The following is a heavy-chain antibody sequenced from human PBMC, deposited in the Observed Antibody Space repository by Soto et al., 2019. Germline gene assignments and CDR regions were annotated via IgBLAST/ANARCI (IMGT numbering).Heavy chain of an antibody. CDR2: ISSSGSTI. CDR1: GFTFSSYE. V-gene: IGHV3-48*03. CDR3: ARVVPGGYGYDFYI. J-gene: IGHJ3*02. Sequence: GGSLRLSCAASGFTFSSYEMNWVRQAPGKGLEWVSYISSSGSTIYYADSVKGRFTISRDNAKNSLYLQMNSLRAEDTAVYYCARVVPGGYGYDFYIWGQETHVT. D-gene: IGHD3-10*01.